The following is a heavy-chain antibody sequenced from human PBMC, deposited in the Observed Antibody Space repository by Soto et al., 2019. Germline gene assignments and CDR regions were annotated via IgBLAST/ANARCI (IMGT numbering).Heavy chain of an antibody. CDR1: GYTFTNYG. CDR2: IHTHNGHT. J-gene: IGHJ4*02. CDR3: ARDYYCDY. V-gene: IGHV1-18*01. Sequence: ASVKVSCKASGYTFTNYGISWVRQAPGQGLEWMGWIHTHNGHTNYAQKLQGRVTMTTDTSTSTAYMELRSLRSDDTAVYFCARDYYCDYWGQGTQVTVYS.